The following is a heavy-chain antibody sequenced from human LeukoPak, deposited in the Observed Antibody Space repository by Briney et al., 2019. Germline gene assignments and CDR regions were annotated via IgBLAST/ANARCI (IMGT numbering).Heavy chain of an antibody. CDR1: GGSISSNTYY. D-gene: IGHD6-19*01. CDR2: IYYSGNT. J-gene: IGHJ6*03. Sequence: PSETLSLTCTVSGGSISSNTYYWGWIRQPPGKGLEWIGSIYYSGNTYYNPSLKGRVTISVDTSKIQFSLKLSSVTAADTAVYYCARDYSAAGLIGPRGYYYYMDVWGKGTTVTVSS. V-gene: IGHV4-39*02. CDR3: ARDYSAAGLIGPRGYYYYMDV.